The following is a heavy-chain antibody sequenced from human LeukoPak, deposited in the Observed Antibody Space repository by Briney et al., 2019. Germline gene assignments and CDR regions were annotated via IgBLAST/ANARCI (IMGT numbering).Heavy chain of an antibody. CDR2: ITASGGNT. Sequence: PGGSLRLSCAASGFTFSSYAMGWVRQAPGKGLEWVSAITASGGNTYYADSVKGRFTISRDNSKNTLYLQVNSLRAEDTAVYYCAKGNGYSYGRYYFDYWGPGTLVTVSS. J-gene: IGHJ4*02. CDR3: AKGNGYSYGRYYFDY. D-gene: IGHD5-18*01. CDR1: GFTFSSYA. V-gene: IGHV3-23*01.